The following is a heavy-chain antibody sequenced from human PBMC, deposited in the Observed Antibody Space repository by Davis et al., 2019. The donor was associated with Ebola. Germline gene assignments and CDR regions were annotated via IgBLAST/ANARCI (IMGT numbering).Heavy chain of an antibody. CDR2: INSDGSST. Sequence: PGGSLRLSCAASGFTFSSNWIHWVRQAPGKGLVWVSCINSDGSSTTYADSVMGRFTVSRDNAKNTLYLQMNSLRDEDTAVYYCARALTTVVTPVDYWGQGTLVTISS. CDR3: ARALTTVVTPVDY. J-gene: IGHJ4*02. V-gene: IGHV3-74*03. CDR1: GFTFSSNW. D-gene: IGHD4-23*01.